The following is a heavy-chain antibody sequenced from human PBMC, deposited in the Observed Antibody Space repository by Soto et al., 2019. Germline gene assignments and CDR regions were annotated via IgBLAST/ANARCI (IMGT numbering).Heavy chain of an antibody. D-gene: IGHD2-2*01. Sequence: AAVQVSCKEFGYSFMKYGINWVRQAPGQGLEWVGWISPYSGYTHSAQKFHGRLTLTTDTVASTAYMMLRILRSADTALYYCARNASVVIPAAHPSRFDSWGQGTLVTVSS. J-gene: IGHJ4*02. CDR2: ISPYSGYT. CDR1: GYSFMKYG. CDR3: ARNASVVIPAAHPSRFDS. V-gene: IGHV1-18*01.